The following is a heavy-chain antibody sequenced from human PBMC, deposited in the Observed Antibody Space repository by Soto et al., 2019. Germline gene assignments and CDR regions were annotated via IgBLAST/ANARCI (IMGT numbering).Heavy chain of an antibody. CDR2: ISWNSGSI. D-gene: IGHD1-26*01. CDR1: GFTFDDYA. J-gene: IGHJ4*02. V-gene: IGHV3-9*01. Sequence: GGSLRLSCAASGFTFDDYAMHWVRQAPGKGLEWVSGISWNSGSIGYADSVKGRFAISRDNAKNSLYLQMNSLRAEDTALYYCAKETGSSGSPDFDYWGQGTLVTVSS. CDR3: AKETGSSGSPDFDY.